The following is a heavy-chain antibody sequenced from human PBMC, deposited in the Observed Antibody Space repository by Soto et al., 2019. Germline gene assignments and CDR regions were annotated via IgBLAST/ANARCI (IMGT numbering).Heavy chain of an antibody. CDR1: GFTFSSYW. CDR3: ASNDY. CDR2: INRDGSST. J-gene: IGHJ4*02. Sequence: GWSLRLSCAASGFTFSSYWMHLVRQAPGKGLVWVSRINRDGSSTSYADSVKGRSTTYRDDAKNPLYLKMYRLSAEYTAVYYSASNDYWGEGTLVTVSS. V-gene: IGHV3-74*01.